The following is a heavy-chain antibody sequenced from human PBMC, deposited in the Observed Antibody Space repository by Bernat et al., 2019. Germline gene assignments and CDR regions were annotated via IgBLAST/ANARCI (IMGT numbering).Heavy chain of an antibody. CDR2: IWYDGSKK. CDR3: ARGGYSGLGSQLDY. J-gene: IGHJ4*02. V-gene: IGHV3-33*01. Sequence: VQLVESGGGVVQPGRSLRLSCAASGFTFSTSGMHWVRQAPGKGLEWVAVIWYDGSKKYYADSVKGRFTISRDNSKNTLYLQMNSLRAEDTAVYHCARGGYSGLGSQLDYWGQGTLVTVSS. CDR1: GFTFSTSG. D-gene: IGHD3-10*01.